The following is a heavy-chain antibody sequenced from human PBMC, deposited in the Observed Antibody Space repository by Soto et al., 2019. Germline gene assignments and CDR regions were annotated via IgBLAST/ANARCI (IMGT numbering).Heavy chain of an antibody. J-gene: IGHJ4*02. CDR2: ISFEGSNK. CDR1: GFNFSEYA. Sequence: QVKLVESGGGVVQPGTSLRLSCAASGFNFSEYAMHWVRQSPGKGLEWLAIISFEGSNKYSANSVKGRFTISRDNSKNTLYLQMNNLRPEDTAVYYCAKDWATLVGGRFFDSWGQGTPVTVSS. D-gene: IGHD1-26*01. CDR3: AKDWATLVGGRFFDS. V-gene: IGHV3-30*18.